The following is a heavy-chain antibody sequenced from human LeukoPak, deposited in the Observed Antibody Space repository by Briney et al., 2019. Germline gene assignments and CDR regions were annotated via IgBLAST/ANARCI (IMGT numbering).Heavy chain of an antibody. CDR2: IYTSGST. V-gene: IGHV4-61*02. CDR1: GGSISSGSYY. J-gene: IGHJ4*02. CDR3: ARDPPLVGAFDY. D-gene: IGHD1-26*01. Sequence: PSQTLSLTCTVSGGSISSGSYYWSWIRQPAGKGVEWIGRIYTSGSTNYNPSLKSRVTISVETSKNQFSLKLSSVTAADTAVYYCARDPPLVGAFDYWGQGTLVTVSS.